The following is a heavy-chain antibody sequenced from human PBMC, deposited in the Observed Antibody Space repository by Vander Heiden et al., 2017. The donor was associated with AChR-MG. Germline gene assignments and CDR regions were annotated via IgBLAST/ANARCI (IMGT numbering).Heavy chain of an antibody. J-gene: IGHJ5*02. V-gene: IGHV2-70*01. CDR2: IDWDDDK. CDR3: ARIRFYGDRGDWFDP. CDR1: GFSLSTSGMC. Sequence: QVTLRESGPALVKPTQTLTLTCTFSGFSLSTSGMCVSWIRQPPGKALEWLALIDWDDDKYYSTSLKTRLTISKDTSKNQVVLTMTNMDPVDTATYYCARIRFYGDRGDWFDPWGQGTLVTVSS. D-gene: IGHD3-10*01.